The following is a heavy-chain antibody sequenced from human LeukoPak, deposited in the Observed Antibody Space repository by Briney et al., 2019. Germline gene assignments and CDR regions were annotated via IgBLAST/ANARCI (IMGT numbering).Heavy chain of an antibody. Sequence: GESLQISCKGSGYSFTSYWIGWVRPMPGKGREWMGIIYPGDSDTRYSPSFQGQVTISADKSISTAYLQWSSLKASDTAMYYCARIPATYYYDSSGYPSSFFDYWGQGTLVTVSS. V-gene: IGHV5-51*01. J-gene: IGHJ4*02. CDR2: IYPGDSDT. CDR1: GYSFTSYW. CDR3: ARIPATYYYDSSGYPSSFFDY. D-gene: IGHD3-22*01.